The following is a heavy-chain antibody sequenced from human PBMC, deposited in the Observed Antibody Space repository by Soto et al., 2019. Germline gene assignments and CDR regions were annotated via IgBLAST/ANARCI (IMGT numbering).Heavy chain of an antibody. CDR3: GRSSIKPQVFMYPFDS. Sequence: GSLRLSCAASGFTFSSYSMNWVRQPPGKGLESIANIYYDGNTYYNPSLKGRVTISLDTSKNQFSLRLNSVTAADTAVYYCGRSSIKPQVFMYPFDSWSQGTLVTVSS. CDR2: IYYDGNT. J-gene: IGHJ4*02. V-gene: IGHV4-59*04. CDR1: GFTFSSYSMN. D-gene: IGHD3-3*01.